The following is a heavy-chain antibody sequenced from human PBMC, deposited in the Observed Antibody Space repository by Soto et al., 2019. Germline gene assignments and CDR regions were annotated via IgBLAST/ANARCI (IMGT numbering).Heavy chain of an antibody. Sequence: QVQLQESGPGLVKPSGTLSLTCAVSGGSISSSSWWTWVRQSPGKGLEWIGEIFESGATNYNPSLKSRITMSVDKSKHQFSLNLSSLTAADTAVYFCTTSHAGELNNWGQGTLVTVSS. D-gene: IGHD1-7*01. CDR1: GGSISSSSW. CDR3: TTSHAGELNN. J-gene: IGHJ4*02. CDR2: IFESGAT. V-gene: IGHV4-4*02.